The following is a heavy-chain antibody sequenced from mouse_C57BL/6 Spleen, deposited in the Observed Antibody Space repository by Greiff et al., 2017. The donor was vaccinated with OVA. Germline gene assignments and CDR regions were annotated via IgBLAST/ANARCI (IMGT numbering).Heavy chain of an antibody. V-gene: IGHV3-1*01. CDR1: GYSITSGYD. CDR3: ARKNPQGAMDY. Sequence: EVKLMESGPGMVKPSQSLSLTCTVPGYSITSGYDWHWIRHFPGNNLVWMGYISYSGSTNYNPSPKSRIAITHDTSKNQFFVKLNSVPTDDTATKYCARKNPQGAMDYWAQGTAINVHS. CDR2: ISYSGST. D-gene: IGHD3-1*01. J-gene: IGHJ4*01.